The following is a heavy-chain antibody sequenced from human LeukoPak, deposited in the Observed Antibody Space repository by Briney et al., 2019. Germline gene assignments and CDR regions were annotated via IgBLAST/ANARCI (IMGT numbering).Heavy chain of an antibody. CDR2: ISGGGST. J-gene: IGHJ4*02. V-gene: IGHV3-23*01. CDR1: GFTFSNYA. Sequence: GGSLRLSCAASGFTFSNYAMSWVRQAPGKGLEWVSTISGGGSTYYADSVKGRFTISRDNSKNTLYLQMNSLGAEDTAVYYCAKVRAWSGYATDYWGQGTLVTVSS. D-gene: IGHD3-3*01. CDR3: AKVRAWSGYATDY.